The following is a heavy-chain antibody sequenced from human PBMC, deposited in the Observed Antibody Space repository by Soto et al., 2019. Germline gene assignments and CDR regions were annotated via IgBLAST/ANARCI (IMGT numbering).Heavy chain of an antibody. Sequence: GASVKVSCKASGGTFSSYAISWVRQAPGQGLEWMGGIIPIFGTANYAQKFQGRVTITADTSKNQYSLQLNSVTPEDTAVYFCARGEQYSGRIFDYWGQGTLVTVSS. CDR3: ARGEQYSGRIFDY. V-gene: IGHV1-69*06. CDR1: GGTFSSYA. D-gene: IGHD1-26*01. J-gene: IGHJ4*01. CDR2: IIPIFGTA.